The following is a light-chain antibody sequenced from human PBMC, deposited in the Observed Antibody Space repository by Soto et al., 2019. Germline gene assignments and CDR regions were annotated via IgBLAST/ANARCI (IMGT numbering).Light chain of an antibody. CDR3: LQVKNFPRT. CDR1: QAINNR. V-gene: IGKV1-12*01. Sequence: IQMTQAPSSVSASVGDRVTITCRASQAINNRVAWFQQRPGRAPKYQIQAASILQSGFPSRFSATGSGTDFTLTIDSLQPEDFATYYCLQVKNFPRTFGQGTKLEIK. J-gene: IGKJ1*01. CDR2: AAS.